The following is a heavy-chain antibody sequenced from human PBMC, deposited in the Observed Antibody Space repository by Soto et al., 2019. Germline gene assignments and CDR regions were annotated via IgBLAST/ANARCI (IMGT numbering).Heavy chain of an antibody. V-gene: IGHV3-48*02. J-gene: IGHJ4*02. CDR1: GFSFHTFD. Sequence: EVQLVESGGGLVQPGGSLRLSCLTSGFSFHTFDLNWVRQAPGRGLEWVSSISRTGGTIYYADSVRGRFTVSRDNAVTSLYLQMSSLRDEDTAVYYCARGNSTGSHYNSGYWGQGTRVIVSS. CDR2: ISRTGGTI. D-gene: IGHD3-10*01. CDR3: ARGNSTGSHYNSGY.